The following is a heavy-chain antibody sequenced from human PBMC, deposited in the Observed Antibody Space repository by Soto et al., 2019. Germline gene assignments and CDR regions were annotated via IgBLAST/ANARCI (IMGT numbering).Heavy chain of an antibody. D-gene: IGHD3-10*01. V-gene: IGHV3-7*01. CDR2: IKQDGSDK. CDR1: GFTLSSYW. Sequence: EVKLVESGGGLVQPGGSLRLSCEASGFTLSSYWMSWVRQAPGKGLEWVANIKQDGSDKHYVDSVKGRFTISRDNAENSLYLQMNHLRTDDTAVYYCARIFMGLTFDYWGQGSLVTVSS. CDR3: ARIFMGLTFDY. J-gene: IGHJ4*02.